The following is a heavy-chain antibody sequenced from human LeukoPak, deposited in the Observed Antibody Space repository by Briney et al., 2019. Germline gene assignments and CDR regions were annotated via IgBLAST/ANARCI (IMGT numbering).Heavy chain of an antibody. CDR2: SKYSGNT. CDR1: GAYIRSYH. Sequence: SETLSLTCTVSGAYIRSYHWSWIRQPPGKGLEWIVYSKYSGNTNYNPSLKSRVTTSVDTSKNQFFLRLTSVTAADTAVYYCARHYDDFALGMDVWGQGIAVTVSS. D-gene: IGHD4-17*01. J-gene: IGHJ6*02. V-gene: IGHV4-59*08. CDR3: ARHYDDFALGMDV.